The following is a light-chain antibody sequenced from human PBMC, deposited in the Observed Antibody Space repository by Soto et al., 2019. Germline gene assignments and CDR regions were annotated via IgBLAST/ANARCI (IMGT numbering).Light chain of an antibody. CDR2: GAS. CDR1: QSVSSN. Sequence: EIVMTQSPVTLSVSPGERATLSCRASQSVSSNLAWYQHKPGQAPRLLIYGASTRATGIPARFSGSGSGTEFILAISSLQPEDFAVYYCQQYNTWPGTFGQGTKLEIK. V-gene: IGKV3-15*01. CDR3: QQYNTWPGT. J-gene: IGKJ2*01.